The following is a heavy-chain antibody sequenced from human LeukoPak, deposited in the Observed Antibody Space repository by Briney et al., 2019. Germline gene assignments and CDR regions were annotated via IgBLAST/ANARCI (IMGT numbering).Heavy chain of an antibody. D-gene: IGHD2-21*02. CDR1: GFTLSSSA. CDR2: ISGSDGST. J-gene: IGHJ4*02. CDR3: AKLKGRHLVVVTTTGRYFDY. Sequence: GGSLRLSCAASGFTLSSSAMSWVRLAPGKGLEWVSGISGSDGSTYYADSVKGRFTISRDNSKNTLYLQMNSLRAEDTAVYYCAKLKGRHLVVVTTTGRYFDYWGQGTLVTVSS. V-gene: IGHV3-23*01.